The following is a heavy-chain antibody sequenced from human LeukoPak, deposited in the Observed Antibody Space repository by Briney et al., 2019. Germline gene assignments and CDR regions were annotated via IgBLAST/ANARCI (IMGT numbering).Heavy chain of an antibody. V-gene: IGHV4-61*02. CDR3: ARMGISAAGTAPDAFDI. J-gene: IGHJ3*02. CDR1: GGSISDGSYY. D-gene: IGHD6-13*01. Sequence: PSETLSLTCTVSGGSISDGSYYRTWIRQPAGKGLEWIGRIYTSGITNYNPSLRSRVTISVDTSKNQFSLKLNSVTAADTAVYSCARMGISAAGTAPDAFDIWGQGTMVTVSS. CDR2: IYTSGIT.